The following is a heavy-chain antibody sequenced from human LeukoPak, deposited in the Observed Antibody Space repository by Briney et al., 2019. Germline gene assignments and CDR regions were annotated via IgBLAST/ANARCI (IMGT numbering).Heavy chain of an antibody. CDR2: IYYSGST. CDR1: GGSISSGGYY. V-gene: IGHV4-30-4*01. J-gene: IGHJ4*02. CDR3: ARDTSAGERDY. D-gene: IGHD3-16*01. Sequence: SETLSLTCTVSGGSISSGGYYWSWIRQPPGKGLEWIGYIYYSGSTYYNPSLKSRVTISVDTSKNQFSLKLSSVTAADTAVYYCARDTSAGERDYWGQGTLVTVSS.